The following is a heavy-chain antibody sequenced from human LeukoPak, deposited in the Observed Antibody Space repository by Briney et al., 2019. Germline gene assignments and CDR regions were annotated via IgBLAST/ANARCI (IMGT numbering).Heavy chain of an antibody. Sequence: PGGSLRLSCAASGFTFSSYWMSWVRQAPGKGLEWVANIKQDGSEKYYVDSVKGRFTISRDNAKNSLYLQMNSLRAEDTAVYYCARDRFDWHIGGVTAGNYFDYWGQGTLVTVSS. CDR2: IKQDGSEK. J-gene: IGHJ4*02. V-gene: IGHV3-7*01. D-gene: IGHD3-9*01. CDR1: GFTFSSYW. CDR3: ARDRFDWHIGGVTAGNYFDY.